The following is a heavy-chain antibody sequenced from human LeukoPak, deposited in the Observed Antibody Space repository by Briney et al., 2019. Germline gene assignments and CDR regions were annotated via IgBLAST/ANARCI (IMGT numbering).Heavy chain of an antibody. J-gene: IGHJ5*02. CDR1: GGSISSYY. V-gene: IGHV4-59*01. Sequence: SETLSLTCTVSGGSISSYYWSWIRQPPGKGLEWIGYIYYSGSTNYNPSLKSRVTILVDTSKNQFSLKLSSVTAADTAVYYCAGKRLAAAAGFDPWGQGTLVTVSS. CDR3: AGKRLAAAAGFDP. CDR2: IYYSGST. D-gene: IGHD6-13*01.